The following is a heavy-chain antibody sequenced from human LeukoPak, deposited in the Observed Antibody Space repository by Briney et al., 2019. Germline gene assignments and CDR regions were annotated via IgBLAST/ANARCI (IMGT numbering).Heavy chain of an antibody. D-gene: IGHD5-18*01. J-gene: IGHJ4*02. V-gene: IGHV4-39*01. CDR1: GGSISSSSYY. CDR3: ARQGRIQLWLPYDY. Sequence: PSETLSLTCTVSGGSISSSSYYWGWIRQPPGKGLEWIGSIYYSGSTYYNPSLKSRVTISVDTSKNQFSLKLSSVTAADTAVYYCARQGRIQLWLPYDYWGQGTLVTVSS. CDR2: IYYSGST.